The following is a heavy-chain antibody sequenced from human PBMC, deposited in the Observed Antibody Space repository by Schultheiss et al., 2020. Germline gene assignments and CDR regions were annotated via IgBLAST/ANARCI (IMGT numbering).Heavy chain of an antibody. CDR3: ARGGSWFLTTFDS. J-gene: IGHJ4*02. CDR2: IYYSGST. Sequence: SETLSLTCTVSGGSISNYYWSWIRQPPGKGLEWIGYIYYSGSTNYNPSPKSRVAISLDTSKNQFSLRLSSVTAADAAVYYCARGGSWFLTTFDSWGQGTLVTVSS. CDR1: GGSISNYY. D-gene: IGHD1-26*01. V-gene: IGHV4-59*01.